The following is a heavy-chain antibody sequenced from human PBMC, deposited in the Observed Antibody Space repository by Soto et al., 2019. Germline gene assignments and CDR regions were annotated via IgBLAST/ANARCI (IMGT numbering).Heavy chain of an antibody. Sequence: QVQVVESGGGVVQPGRSLRLSCVASGFPFSNYAMHWVRQAPGKGLQWVSVISYNERNKYYIDSVKGRFTISRDNSKNTLYLQLNSLMPDDTAVYYCARTNEGAVPGNEPPDYWGQGTLVTVSS. D-gene: IGHD6-19*01. CDR3: ARTNEGAVPGNEPPDY. CDR2: ISYNERNK. CDR1: GFPFSNYA. V-gene: IGHV3-30*04. J-gene: IGHJ4*02.